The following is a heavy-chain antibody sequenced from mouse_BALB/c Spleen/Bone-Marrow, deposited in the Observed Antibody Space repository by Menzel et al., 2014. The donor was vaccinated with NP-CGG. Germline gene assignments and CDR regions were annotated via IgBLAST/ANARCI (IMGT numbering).Heavy chain of an antibody. D-gene: IGHD2-10*02. V-gene: IGHV2-9-2*01. J-gene: IGHJ3*01. Sequence: VKLMESGPGLVAPSQSLSITCTVSGFSLTTYDINWIRQPPGKGLEWLGVIWTGGGTNYNSAFMSRLNITKDNSKSQVFLKMNSLQTDDTAIYYCVREYGNFAWFAYWGQETLVTVVA. CDR3: VREYGNFAWFAY. CDR2: IWTGGGT. CDR1: GFSLTTYD.